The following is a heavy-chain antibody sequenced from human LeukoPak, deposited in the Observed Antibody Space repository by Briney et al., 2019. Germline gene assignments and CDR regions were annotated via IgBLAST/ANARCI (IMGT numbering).Heavy chain of an antibody. V-gene: IGHV5-51*01. Sequence: GESLKISFKGSGYSFTSYWIGWVRQMPGKGLEWMGIIYPGDSDTRYSPSFQGQVTISADKSISTAYLQWSSLKASDTAMYYCARVGVVVPAAIGGFDYWGQGTLVTVSS. D-gene: IGHD2-2*01. CDR3: ARVGVVVPAAIGGFDY. CDR2: IYPGDSDT. J-gene: IGHJ4*02. CDR1: GYSFTSYW.